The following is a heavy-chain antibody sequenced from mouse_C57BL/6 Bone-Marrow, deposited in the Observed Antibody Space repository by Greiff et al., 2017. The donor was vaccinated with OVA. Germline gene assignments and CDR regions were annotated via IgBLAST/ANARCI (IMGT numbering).Heavy chain of an antibody. D-gene: IGHD2-12*01. CDR1: GYTFTSYG. CDR3: ARGKVLQCYFDY. Sequence: VQLQQSGAELARPGASVKLSCKASGYTFTSYGISWVKQRTGQGLEWIGEIYPRSGNTYYNEKFKGKATLTADKSSSTAYMELRGLTSEDSADYFCARGKVLQCYFDYWGRGTTLTVSS. V-gene: IGHV1-81*01. CDR2: IYPRSGNT. J-gene: IGHJ2*01.